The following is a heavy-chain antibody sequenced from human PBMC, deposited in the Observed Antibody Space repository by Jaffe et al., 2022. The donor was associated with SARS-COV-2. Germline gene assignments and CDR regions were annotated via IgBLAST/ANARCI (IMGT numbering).Heavy chain of an antibody. CDR2: INSDGNTI. CDR1: GFTFSSYW. V-gene: IGHV3-74*01. Sequence: EVQLVESGGGSVQPGGSLRLSCAASGFTFSSYWMYWVRQVPGKGLLWVSHINSDGNTIRYGDPVKGRFTISRDNAKNTLYLQMNSLRAEDTAVYYCAGGGGYSYGAFDIWGQGTMVTVSS. J-gene: IGHJ3*02. CDR3: AGGGGYSYGAFDI. D-gene: IGHD5-18*01.